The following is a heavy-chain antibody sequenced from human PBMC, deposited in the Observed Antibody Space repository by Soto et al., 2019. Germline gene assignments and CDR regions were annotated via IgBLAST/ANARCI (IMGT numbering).Heavy chain of an antibody. V-gene: IGHV3-23*01. CDR2: IGGGGTDT. J-gene: IGHJ5*01. D-gene: IGHD1-20*01. CDR3: AKDAVPYNGKWDWFDS. CDR1: RFTFSDFA. Sequence: DVQLSESGGGLVQPGGSLTLSCAASRFTFSDFAMSWVRQAPGKGLEWVSSIGGGGTDTYYADSVKGRFTISRDNSKNTLYLQMDGLRDEDTAVYYCAKDAVPYNGKWDWFDSWGQGTLVIVSS.